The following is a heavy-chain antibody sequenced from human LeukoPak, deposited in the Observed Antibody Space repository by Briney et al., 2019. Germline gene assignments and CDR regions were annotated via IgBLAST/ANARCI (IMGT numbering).Heavy chain of an antibody. D-gene: IGHD2-2*01. CDR1: GFTFNSYW. V-gene: IGHV3-7*02. CDR3: TRGGGPAAKEFDN. Sequence: GGSLRLSCAASGFTFNSYWMSWVRQAPGKGLEWVANIKQDGSEKYYVDSVKGRFTISRDNAKNTLHLQMTSLRAEDTAVYYCTRGGGPAAKEFDNWGQGTLVTVSS. J-gene: IGHJ4*02. CDR2: IKQDGSEK.